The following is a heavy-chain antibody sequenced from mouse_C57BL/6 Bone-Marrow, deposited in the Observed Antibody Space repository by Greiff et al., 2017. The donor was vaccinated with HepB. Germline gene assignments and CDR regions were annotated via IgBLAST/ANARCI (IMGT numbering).Heavy chain of an antibody. CDR3: ARGGGGCAY. Sequence: QVHVKQSGAELAKPGASVKLSCKASGYTFTSYWMHWVKQRPGQGLEWIGDINPSSGYTKYNQKFKDKATLTADKSSSKAYMQLSRRKYEDSAVYYCARGGGGCAYWGQGTRVTVSA. CDR2: INPSSGYT. CDR1: GYTFTSYW. V-gene: IGHV1-7*01. J-gene: IGHJ3*01.